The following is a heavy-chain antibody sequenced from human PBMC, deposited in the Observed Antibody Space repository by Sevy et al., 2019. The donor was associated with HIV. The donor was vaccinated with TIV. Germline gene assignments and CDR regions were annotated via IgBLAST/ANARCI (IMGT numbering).Heavy chain of an antibody. CDR1: GYTFTSYD. J-gene: IGHJ5*02. CDR2: MNPNSGNT. D-gene: IGHD3-3*01. CDR3: ARGGYYDFWSGYTYNWYDP. V-gene: IGHV1-8*01. Sequence: ASVKVSCKVSGYTFTSYDINWVRQATGQGLEWMGWMNPNSGNTGYAQKFQGRVTMIRNTSISTAYMELSSLRSEDTAVYYCARGGYYDFWSGYTYNWYDPWGQGTLVTVSS.